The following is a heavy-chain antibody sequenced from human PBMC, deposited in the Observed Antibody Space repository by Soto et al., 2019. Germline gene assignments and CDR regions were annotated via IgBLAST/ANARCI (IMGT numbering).Heavy chain of an antibody. V-gene: IGHV3-23*01. CDR2: ISGSGGST. CDR3: AKDSNTPICSGGSSDAGN. D-gene: IGHD2-15*01. Sequence: EVQLLESGGGLVQPGGSLRLSCAASGFTFTSYAMSWVRQAPGKGLEWVSAISGSGGSTYYADSVKGRFTISRDNSKNTLSLQMNSLRAEDTAVYYCAKDSNTPICSGGSSDAGNWGQGTLVTVAS. CDR1: GFTFTSYA. J-gene: IGHJ4*02.